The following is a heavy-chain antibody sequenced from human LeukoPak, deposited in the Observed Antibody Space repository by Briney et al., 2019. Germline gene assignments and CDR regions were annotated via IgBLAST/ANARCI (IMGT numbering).Heavy chain of an antibody. D-gene: IGHD6-6*01. J-gene: IGHJ3*02. CDR3: ARAVSRIAARREWDAFDI. Sequence: SVKVSCKASGGTFSSYAISWVRQAPGQGLEWMGGIIPIFGTANYAQKFQGRVTITTDESSSTAYMELSSLRSEDTAVYYCARAVSRIAARREWDAFDIWGQGTMVTVSS. V-gene: IGHV1-69*05. CDR1: GGTFSSYA. CDR2: IIPIFGTA.